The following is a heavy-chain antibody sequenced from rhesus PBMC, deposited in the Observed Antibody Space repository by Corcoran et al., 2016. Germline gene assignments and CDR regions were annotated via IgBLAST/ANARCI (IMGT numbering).Heavy chain of an antibody. CDR3: ARGASGAGDY. Sequence: EVQLVESGGGLVQPGGSLRLSCVVSGLTFSSYGFHWVRQAPGKGLQWVSAIETNGDTTLYTDSVKGRFSISRENAKNTLYLRMDSLKVEDTAVYYCARGASGAGDYWGQGVLVTVSS. CDR1: GLTFSSYG. V-gene: IGHV3-22*01. D-gene: IGHD6-31*01. CDR2: IETNGDTT. J-gene: IGHJ4*01.